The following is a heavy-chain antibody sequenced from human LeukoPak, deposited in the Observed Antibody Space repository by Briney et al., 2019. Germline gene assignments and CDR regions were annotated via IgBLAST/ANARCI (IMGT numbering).Heavy chain of an antibody. V-gene: IGHV3-7*01. D-gene: IGHD3/OR15-3a*01. CDR3: ARGRTGYYINWFDP. Sequence: GGSLRLSCAASGFTFSSYWMSWVRQAPGKGLEWVANIKQDGSEKYYVDSVKGRFTISRDNAKNSLYLQMNSLRAEDTAVYYCARGRTGYYINWFDPWGQGTLVTVSS. J-gene: IGHJ5*02. CDR1: GFTFSSYW. CDR2: IKQDGSEK.